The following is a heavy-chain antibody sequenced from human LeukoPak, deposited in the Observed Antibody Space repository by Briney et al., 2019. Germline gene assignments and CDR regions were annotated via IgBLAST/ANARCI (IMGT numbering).Heavy chain of an antibody. J-gene: IGHJ4*02. CDR3: ARQRQYIGRGTVTTLYFDY. V-gene: IGHV5-51*01. CDR1: GYSFTSYW. CDR2: IYPGDSDT. D-gene: IGHD4-17*01. Sequence: GESLKISCKGSGYSFTSYWIGWVRQMPGKGLEWMGIIYPGDSDTRYSPSFQGQVTISADKSISTAYLQWSSLKASDTAMYYCARQRQYIGRGTVTTLYFDYWGQGTLVTVSS.